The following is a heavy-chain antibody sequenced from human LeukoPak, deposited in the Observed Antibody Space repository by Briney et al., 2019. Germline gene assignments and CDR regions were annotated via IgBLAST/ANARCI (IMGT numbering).Heavy chain of an antibody. CDR1: GFILSIYA. CDR2: ISYDGSNK. J-gene: IGHJ6*02. Sequence: GGSVRLSCGAWGFILSIYAVHGVRRARGRGLEWVAVISYDGSNKYYGVSVKGRFTISRDNSKNTLYLHLNTPLAEDTAVYYCARDYYGMDVWGQGTTVTVSS. V-gene: IGHV3-30-3*01. CDR3: ARDYYGMDV.